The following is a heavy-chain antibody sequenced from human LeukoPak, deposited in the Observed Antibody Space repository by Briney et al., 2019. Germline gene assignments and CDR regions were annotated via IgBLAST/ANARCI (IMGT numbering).Heavy chain of an antibody. CDR2: ISGSGGST. CDR3: ADSSSWYFPYY. CDR1: GFTFSSYA. Sequence: GGSLRLPCAASGFTFSSYAMSWVRQAPGKGLEWVSAISGSGGSTYYADSVKGRFTTSRDNSKNTLYLQMNSLRAEDTAVYYCADSSSWYFPYYWGQGTLVTVSS. V-gene: IGHV3-23*01. J-gene: IGHJ4*02. D-gene: IGHD6-13*01.